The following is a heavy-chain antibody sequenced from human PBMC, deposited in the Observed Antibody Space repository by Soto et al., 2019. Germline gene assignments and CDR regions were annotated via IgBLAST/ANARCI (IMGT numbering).Heavy chain of an antibody. J-gene: IGHJ6*02. CDR2: ISSSSSYT. CDR3: ARDKKGATMVHYYYGMDV. Sequence: GGSLRLSCAASGFTFSDYYMSWIRQAPGKGLEWVSYISSSSSYTNYADSVKGRFTISRDNAKNSLYLQMNSLRAEDTAVYYCARDKKGATMVHYYYGMDVWGQGTTVTVSS. CDR1: GFTFSDYY. V-gene: IGHV3-11*06. D-gene: IGHD1-26*01.